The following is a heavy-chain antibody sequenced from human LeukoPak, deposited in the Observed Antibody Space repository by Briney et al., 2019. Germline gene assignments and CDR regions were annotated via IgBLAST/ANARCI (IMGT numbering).Heavy chain of an antibody. D-gene: IGHD3-16*02. CDR3: AKGRRSGGVIGAPVDY. V-gene: IGHV3-23*01. CDR2: VSGSGGST. J-gene: IGHJ4*02. Sequence: AGSLRLSCAASGFTFSSYAMSWVSQAPGKGLEWVSAVSGSGGSTYYADSVKGRFTISRDNSKNTLYLQMNSLRAEDRAVYYCAKGRRSGGVIGAPVDYWGQGTLVTVSS. CDR1: GFTFSSYA.